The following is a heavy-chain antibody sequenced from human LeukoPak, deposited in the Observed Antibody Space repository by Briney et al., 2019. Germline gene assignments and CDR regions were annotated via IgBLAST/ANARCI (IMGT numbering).Heavy chain of an antibody. J-gene: IGHJ2*01. V-gene: IGHV3-7*01. Sequence: GGSLRLSCAASGFTFSRYWMSWVRQAPGKGLEWVANIKQDGSEKYYVDSVKGRFTISRDNAKNSLYLQMNSLRDEDTAVYYCARDIYWYLDLWGRGTLVTVSS. CDR3: ARDIYWYLDL. CDR2: IKQDGSEK. CDR1: GFTFSRYW.